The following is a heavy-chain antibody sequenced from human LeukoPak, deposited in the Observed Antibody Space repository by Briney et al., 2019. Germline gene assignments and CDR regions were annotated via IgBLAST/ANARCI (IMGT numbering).Heavy chain of an antibody. CDR1: GGSFSGYY. V-gene: IGHV4-34*01. CDR2: INHSGST. D-gene: IGHD2-2*01. J-gene: IGHJ6*03. Sequence: KASETLSLTCAVYGGSFSGYYWSWIRQPPGKGLEWIGEINHSGSTNYNPSLKSRVTISVDTSKNQFSLKLSSVTAADTAVYYCARMGRMPYYYMDVWGKGTTVTVSS. CDR3: ARMGRMPYYYMDV.